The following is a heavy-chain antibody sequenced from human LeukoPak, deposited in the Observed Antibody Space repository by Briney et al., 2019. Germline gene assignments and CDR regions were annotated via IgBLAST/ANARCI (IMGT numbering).Heavy chain of an antibody. V-gene: IGHV4-39*07. J-gene: IGHJ4*02. CDR2: IYYSGSP. D-gene: IGHD3-10*01. CDR1: GGSISSSSYY. Sequence: SETLSLTCTVSGGSISSSSYYWGWIRQPPGKGLEWIGSIYYSGSPYYNPPLKSRVTISVDTSKNQFSLKLSSVTAADTAVYYCASVDYGSGSYLSYWGQGTLVTVSS. CDR3: ASVDYGSGSYLSY.